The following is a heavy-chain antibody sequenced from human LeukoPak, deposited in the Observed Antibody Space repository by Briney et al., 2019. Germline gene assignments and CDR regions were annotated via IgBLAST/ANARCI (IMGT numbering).Heavy chain of an antibody. Sequence: GSLRLSCAASGFTFSGYEMNWVRQAPGKGLEWVSYISSSGSTIYYADSVKGRFTISRDNAKNSLYLQMNSLRAEDTAVYYCARGRGWLRKADYWGQGTLVTVSS. J-gene: IGHJ4*02. CDR1: GFTFSGYE. CDR2: ISSSGSTI. V-gene: IGHV3-48*03. D-gene: IGHD5-24*01. CDR3: ARGRGWLRKADY.